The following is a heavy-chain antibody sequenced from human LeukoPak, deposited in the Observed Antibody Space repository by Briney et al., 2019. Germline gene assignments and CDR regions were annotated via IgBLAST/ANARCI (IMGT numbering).Heavy chain of an antibody. V-gene: IGHV3-33*01. CDR1: GFTFSSYG. Sequence: GGSLRLSCAASGFTFSSYGMHWVRQAPGKGLEWVAVIWYDGSNKYYADSVKGRFTISRDNAKNSLYLQMNSLRAEDTAVYYCARESRVRYFDWGQGTLVTVSS. D-gene: IGHD3-9*01. CDR2: IWYDGSNK. CDR3: ARESRVRYFD. J-gene: IGHJ4*02.